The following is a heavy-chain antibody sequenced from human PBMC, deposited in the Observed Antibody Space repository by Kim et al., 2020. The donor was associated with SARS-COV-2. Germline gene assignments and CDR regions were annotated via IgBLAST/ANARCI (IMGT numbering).Heavy chain of an antibody. Sequence: GGSLRLSCAASGFTFSAHALHWVRQAPGKGLEWVAHIAYDGSHISYPDSVKGRFIISRDDTKSTLYLQMNSLRPEDTAVYYCLAEIGSRSFDHWGQGTRVTVSS. D-gene: IGHD3-10*01. CDR3: LAEIGSRSFDH. CDR2: IAYDGSHI. J-gene: IGHJ4*02. CDR1: GFTFSAHA. V-gene: IGHV3-30*04.